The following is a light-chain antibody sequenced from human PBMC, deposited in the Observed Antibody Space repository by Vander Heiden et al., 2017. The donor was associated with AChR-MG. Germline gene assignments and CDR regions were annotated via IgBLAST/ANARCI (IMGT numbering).Light chain of an antibody. Sequence: EMVLTQSPATLSVSPGERATLSCRASQSVNSNLAWYQQKPGQAPRLLIYGASTRATGIAAKFSGSGSGTEFTLTISSLQSEDFAVYYCQQYNNWPITFGQGTRLEIK. CDR3: QQYNNWPIT. CDR2: GAS. J-gene: IGKJ5*01. CDR1: QSVNSN. V-gene: IGKV3-15*01.